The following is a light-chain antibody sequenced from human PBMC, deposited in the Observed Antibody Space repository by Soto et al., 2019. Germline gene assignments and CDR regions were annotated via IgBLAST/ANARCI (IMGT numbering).Light chain of an antibody. J-gene: IGKJ4*02. Sequence: EMVLTQSPATLSLSPGEIATLSCRASQNVGHNVAWYQQKSGQPPRLLIHTASSRATGIPARFSGSGSRTDFTLTISRLESEDIAVYYCQERIRWPRATFGGGTKVEIK. V-gene: IGKV3-11*01. CDR3: QERIRWPRAT. CDR1: QNVGHN. CDR2: TAS.